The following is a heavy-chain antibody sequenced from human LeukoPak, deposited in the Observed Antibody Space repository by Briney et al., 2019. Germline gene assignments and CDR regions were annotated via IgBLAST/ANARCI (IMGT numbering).Heavy chain of an antibody. CDR1: GFTFSSYA. V-gene: IGHV3-48*02. Sequence: QPGGSLRLSCAASGFTFSSYAMNWVRQAPGMGLEWVSYISASSGRMYYADSVRGRFTISRDNAKNSLSLQMNSLRDEDTAIYYCVRNSGDGSNPFDYWGQGTLVTVSS. D-gene: IGHD5-24*01. CDR3: VRNSGDGSNPFDY. CDR2: ISASSGRM. J-gene: IGHJ4*02.